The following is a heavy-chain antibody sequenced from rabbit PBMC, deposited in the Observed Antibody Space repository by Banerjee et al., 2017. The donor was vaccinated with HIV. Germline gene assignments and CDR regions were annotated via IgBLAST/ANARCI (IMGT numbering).Heavy chain of an antibody. J-gene: IGHJ3*01. CDR2: IYTGSSGST. D-gene: IGHD4-1*01. CDR1: GFSFSGYW. CDR3: ARDSSGWGTTRLDL. Sequence: QEQLEESGGDLVQPEGSLTLTCTASGFSFSGYWICWVRQAPGKGLEWIACIYTGSSGSTYYASWVNGRFTISRSTSLNTVDLKMTSLTAADTATYFCARDSSGWGTTRLDLWGQGTLVTVS. V-gene: IGHV1S45*01.